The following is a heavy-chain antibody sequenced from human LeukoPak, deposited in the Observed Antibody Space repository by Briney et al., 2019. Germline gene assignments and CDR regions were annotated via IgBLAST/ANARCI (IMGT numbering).Heavy chain of an antibody. CDR1: GFTFSSYW. CDR2: IKQDGSEK. Sequence: PGGSLRLSCAASGFTFSSYWMTWVRQAPGKGLEWVANIKQDGSEKYSVDSLKGRFTISRDNAKKLLYLQMNSLRVEDTAVYYGARVGPPYYYYYMDVWGKGTTVTVSS. J-gene: IGHJ6*03. CDR3: ARVGPPYYYYYMDV. V-gene: IGHV3-7*01.